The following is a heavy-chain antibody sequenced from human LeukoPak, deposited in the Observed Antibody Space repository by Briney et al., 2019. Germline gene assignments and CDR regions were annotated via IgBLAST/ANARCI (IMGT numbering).Heavy chain of an antibody. J-gene: IGHJ4*02. CDR2: IYYSGST. D-gene: IGHD2-15*01. CDR1: GGSISSYY. Sequence: PSETPSLTCTVSGGSISSYYWSWIRQPPGKGLEWIGYIYYSGSTNYNPSLKSRVTISVDTSKNQFSLKLSSVTAADTAVYYCARAPRDCSGGSCYAYYFDYWGQGTLVIVSS. CDR3: ARAPRDCSGGSCYAYYFDY. V-gene: IGHV4-59*01.